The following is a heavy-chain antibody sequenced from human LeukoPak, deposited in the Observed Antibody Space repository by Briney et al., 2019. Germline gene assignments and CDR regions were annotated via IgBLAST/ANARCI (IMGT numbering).Heavy chain of an antibody. V-gene: IGHV4-4*07. CDR2: IYNSGST. CDR3: ARDSGTTGEVKFDP. CDR1: GGSISSYY. Sequence: PSETLSLTCTVSGGSISSYYWSWIWQPAGKGLEWIGRIYNSGSTTYNPSLKSRVTMSVDTSKNQFSPKLSSVTAADTAVYYCARDSGTTGEVKFDPWGQGTLVTVSS. J-gene: IGHJ5*02. D-gene: IGHD3-10*01.